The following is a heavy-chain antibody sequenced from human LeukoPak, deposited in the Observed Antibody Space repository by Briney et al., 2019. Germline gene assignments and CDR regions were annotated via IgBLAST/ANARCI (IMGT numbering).Heavy chain of an antibody. CDR3: AKDRPVIPAYCSGGSCYPGEFDY. CDR2: IRYDGSNK. CDR1: GFTFSSYG. V-gene: IGHV3-30*02. D-gene: IGHD2-15*01. Sequence: PGGSLRLSCAASGFTFSSYGMHWVRQAPGKGLEWVAFIRYDGSNKYYADSVKGRFTISRDNSKNTLYLQMNSLRAEDTAVYYCAKDRPVIPAYCSGGSCYPGEFDYWGQGTLVTVSS. J-gene: IGHJ4*02.